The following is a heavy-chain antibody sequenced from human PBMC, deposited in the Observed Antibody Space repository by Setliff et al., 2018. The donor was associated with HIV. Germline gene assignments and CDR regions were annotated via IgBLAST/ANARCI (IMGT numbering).Heavy chain of an antibody. J-gene: IGHJ4*02. CDR3: ARPTGYYGSGSYDY. V-gene: IGHV1-18*01. CDR2: ISAYNGNT. CDR1: GYSFINYG. Sequence: ASVKVSCKASGYSFINYGISWVRQAPGQGLEWMGWISAYNGNTNYAQKLQGRVTMTTDTSTSTAYMELRSLRSDDTAVYYCARPTGYYGSGSYDYWGQGTLVTVSS. D-gene: IGHD3-10*01.